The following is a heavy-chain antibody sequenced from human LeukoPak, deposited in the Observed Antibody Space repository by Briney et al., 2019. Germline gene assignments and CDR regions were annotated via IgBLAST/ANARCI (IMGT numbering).Heavy chain of an antibody. Sequence: GGSLRLSCAASGFTFSSYAMSWARQAPGKGLEWVSAISGSGGSTYYADSVKGRFTIPRDNSKNSLYLQMNSLRAEDTAVYYCARDRGLYSGYAYWGQGTLVTVSS. CDR1: GFTFSSYA. CDR3: ARDRGLYSGYAY. V-gene: IGHV3-23*01. J-gene: IGHJ4*02. CDR2: ISGSGGST. D-gene: IGHD5-12*01.